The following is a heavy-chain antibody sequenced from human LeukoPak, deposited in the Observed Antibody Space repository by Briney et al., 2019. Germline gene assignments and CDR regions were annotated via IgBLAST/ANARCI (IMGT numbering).Heavy chain of an antibody. CDR3: ARRVVVPAANEGFDY. D-gene: IGHD2-2*01. V-gene: IGHV4-59*12. J-gene: IGHJ4*02. CDR1: GDSMSDYF. Sequence: SETLSLTCTVSGDSMSDYFWTWIRQPPGKGLGWIGYAADSGSTNYNPSLKSRVTISVDTSKNQFSLKLGSVTAADTAVYYCARRVVVPAANEGFDYWGQGTLVTVSS. CDR2: AADSGST.